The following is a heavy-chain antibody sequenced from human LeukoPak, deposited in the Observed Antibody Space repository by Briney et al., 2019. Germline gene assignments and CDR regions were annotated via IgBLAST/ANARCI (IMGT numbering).Heavy chain of an antibody. V-gene: IGHV1-69*01. CDR1: RGTFSSYA. J-gene: IGHJ4*02. Sequence: SVKVSCKASRGTFSSYAISWVRQAPGQGLEWMGGIIPIFGTANYAQKFQGRVTITADESTSTAYMELSSLRSEDTAVYYCARGRDGYLRFDYWGQGTLVTVSS. CDR3: ARGRDGYLRFDY. CDR2: IIPIFGTA. D-gene: IGHD5-24*01.